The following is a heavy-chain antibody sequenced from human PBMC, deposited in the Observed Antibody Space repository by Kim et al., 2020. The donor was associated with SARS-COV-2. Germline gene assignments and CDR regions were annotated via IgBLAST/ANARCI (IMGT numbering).Heavy chain of an antibody. CDR3: ARGGSYPTY. Sequence: SEKYYVDSVKGRFTISRDNAKNSLDLQMNSLRAEDTAVYYCARGGSYPTYRGQGTLVTVSS. J-gene: IGHJ4*02. V-gene: IGHV3-7*01. D-gene: IGHD1-26*01. CDR2: SEK.